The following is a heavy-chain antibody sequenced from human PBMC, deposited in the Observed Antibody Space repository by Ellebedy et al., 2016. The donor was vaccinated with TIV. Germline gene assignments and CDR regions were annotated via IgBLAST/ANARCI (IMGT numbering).Heavy chain of an antibody. V-gene: IGHV3-33*01. J-gene: IGHJ6*02. Sequence: GESLKISCAASGFILSSYGMHWVRQAPGKGLEWVALIWFDGSKEYYADSVKGRFTISRDNSKNTVYLQMNSLKTEDTAVYFCTTLKSILNRGYYFGMDVWGQGTTVTVSS. CDR1: GFILSSYG. D-gene: IGHD6-6*01. CDR3: TTLKSILNRGYYFGMDV. CDR2: IWFDGSKE.